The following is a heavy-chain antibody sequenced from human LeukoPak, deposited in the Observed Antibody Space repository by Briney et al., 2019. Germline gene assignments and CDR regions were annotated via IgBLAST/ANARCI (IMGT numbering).Heavy chain of an antibody. CDR3: AKDFQYAPAAPSDWFDP. J-gene: IGHJ5*02. CDR1: GFTFSSYA. Sequence: PGGSLRLSCAASGFTFSSYAMSWVRQAPGKGLEWVSAISGSGGSTYYADSVKGRFTISRDNSKNTLYLQMNSLRAEDTAVYYCAKDFQYAPAAPSDWFDPWGRGTLVTVSS. V-gene: IGHV3-23*01. D-gene: IGHD2-2*01. CDR2: ISGSGGST.